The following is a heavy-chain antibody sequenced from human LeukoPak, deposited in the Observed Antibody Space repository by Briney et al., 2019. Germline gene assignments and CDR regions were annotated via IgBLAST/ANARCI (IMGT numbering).Heavy chain of an antibody. Sequence: ASVKVSCEASGYTFTGYYMHWVRQAPGQGLEWMGRINPNSGGTNYAQKFQGRVTMTRDTSISTAYMELSRLRSDDTAVYYCARDKSDFWTPYSDYWGQGTLVTVSS. D-gene: IGHD3/OR15-3a*01. CDR2: INPNSGGT. CDR1: GYTFTGYY. J-gene: IGHJ4*02. V-gene: IGHV1-2*06. CDR3: ARDKSDFWTPYSDY.